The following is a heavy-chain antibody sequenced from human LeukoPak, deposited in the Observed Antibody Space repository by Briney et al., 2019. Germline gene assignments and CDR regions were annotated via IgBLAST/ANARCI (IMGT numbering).Heavy chain of an antibody. V-gene: IGHV4-34*01. J-gene: IGHJ6*03. D-gene: IGHD3-10*01. Sequence: SETLSLTCTVSGGSISSYYWSWIRQPPGKGLEWIGEINHSGSTNYNPSLKSRVTISVDTSKNQFSLKLSSVTAADTAVYYCARLSITMVRGVIMYYYMDVWGKGTTVTISS. CDR3: ARLSITMVRGVIMYYYMDV. CDR2: INHSGST. CDR1: GGSISSYY.